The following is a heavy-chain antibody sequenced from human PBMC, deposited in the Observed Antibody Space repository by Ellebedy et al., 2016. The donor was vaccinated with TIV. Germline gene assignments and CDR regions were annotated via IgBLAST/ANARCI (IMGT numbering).Heavy chain of an antibody. J-gene: IGHJ5*02. V-gene: IGHV3-23*01. CDR1: GFTFSIYA. CDR3: AKGTGVKGDWFDP. D-gene: IGHD1-14*01. CDR2: FSRSGAT. Sequence: LSLTXXASGFTFSIYAMAWVRQAPGKGLEWVSTFSRSGATVYADSVQGRFTISRDNSKNTLYLQMNSLRVEDTAVYYCAKGTGVKGDWFDPWGQGTLVTVSS.